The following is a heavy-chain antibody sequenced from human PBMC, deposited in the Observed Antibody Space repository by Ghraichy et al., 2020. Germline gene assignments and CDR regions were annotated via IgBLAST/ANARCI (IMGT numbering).Heavy chain of an antibody. Sequence: GESLNISCAASGFTFSSYAMGWVRQAPGKGLEWVSSINGNGGDTYHADSVKGRFTISRDNSKNTLYLQMNSLRAEDTAIYYCAKPGSYYALFDYWGQGTLVTVSS. CDR2: INGNGGDT. CDR3: AKPGSYYALFDY. V-gene: IGHV3-23*01. CDR1: GFTFSSYA. D-gene: IGHD1-26*01. J-gene: IGHJ4*02.